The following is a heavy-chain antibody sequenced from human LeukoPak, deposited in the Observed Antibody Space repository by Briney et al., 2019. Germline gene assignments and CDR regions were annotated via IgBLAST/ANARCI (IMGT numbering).Heavy chain of an antibody. V-gene: IGHV1-69*06. Sequence: ASVKVSCKASGGTFSSYAISWVRQAPGQGLEWMGGIIPIFGTANYAQKFQGRVTITADKSTSTAYMELSSLRSEDTAVYYCARERETTVTTAYYYMDVWGKGTTVTVSS. CDR2: IIPIFGTA. D-gene: IGHD4-17*01. J-gene: IGHJ6*03. CDR3: ARERETTVTTAYYYMDV. CDR1: GGTFSSYA.